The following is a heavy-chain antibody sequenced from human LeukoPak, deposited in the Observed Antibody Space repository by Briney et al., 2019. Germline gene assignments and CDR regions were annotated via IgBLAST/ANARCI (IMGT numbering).Heavy chain of an antibody. J-gene: IGHJ6*03. CDR2: ISGSGGST. Sequence: GGSLRLSCAASGFTFSSYDMSWVRQAPGKGLEWVSGISGSGGSTYYAESVKGRFTISRDNSKNTLYLQMNSLRAEDTAVYYCAKDGVEVPVDYYYYYYMDVWGKGTTVTISS. D-gene: IGHD4-23*01. CDR1: GFTFSSYD. CDR3: AKDGVEVPVDYYYYYYMDV. V-gene: IGHV3-23*01.